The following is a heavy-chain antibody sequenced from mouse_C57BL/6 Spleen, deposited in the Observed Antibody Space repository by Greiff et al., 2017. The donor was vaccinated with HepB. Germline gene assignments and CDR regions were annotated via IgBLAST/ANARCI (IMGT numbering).Heavy chain of an antibody. Sequence: VQLQQSGPELVKPGASVKISCKASGYAFSSSWMNWVKQRPGKGLEWIGRIYPGDGATNYNGKFKGKATLTADKSSSTAYMQRSSLTSEASAVYFWAKGTGTSWYFDVWGTGTTVTVSS. CDR3: AKGTGTSWYFDV. D-gene: IGHD4-1*01. J-gene: IGHJ1*03. V-gene: IGHV1-82*01. CDR2: IYPGDGAT. CDR1: GYAFSSSW.